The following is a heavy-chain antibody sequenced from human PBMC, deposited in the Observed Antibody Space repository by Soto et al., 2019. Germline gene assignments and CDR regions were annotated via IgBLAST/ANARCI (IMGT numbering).Heavy chain of an antibody. Sequence: SETLSLTCAVYVGSFSGYYWSWIRQPPGKGLEWIGEINHSGSTNYNPSLKSRVTISVDTSKNQFSLKLSSVTAADTAVYYCARGGWGYCSSTSCYGLPRDYYGMDVWGQGTTVTVSS. D-gene: IGHD2-2*01. CDR3: ARGGWGYCSSTSCYGLPRDYYGMDV. CDR1: VGSFSGYY. V-gene: IGHV4-34*01. J-gene: IGHJ6*02. CDR2: INHSGST.